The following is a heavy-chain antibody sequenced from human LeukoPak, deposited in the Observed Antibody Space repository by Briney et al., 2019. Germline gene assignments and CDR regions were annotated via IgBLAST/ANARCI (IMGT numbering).Heavy chain of an antibody. D-gene: IGHD1-14*01. CDR1: GFTFSTYW. CDR3: VRLYKIEGADL. J-gene: IGHJ2*01. Sequence: GGSLRLSCAASGFTFSTYWMHWVRQTPGKGLVWVSSIRNDGTTTTYADSVKGRITISRDNAKNTLYLQMNSLRAEDTAVYYCVRLYKIEGADLWGRGTLVTVSS. CDR2: IRNDGTTT. V-gene: IGHV3-74*01.